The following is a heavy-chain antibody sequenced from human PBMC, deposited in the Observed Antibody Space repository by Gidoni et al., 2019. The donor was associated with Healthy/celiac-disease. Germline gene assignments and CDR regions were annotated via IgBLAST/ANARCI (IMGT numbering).Heavy chain of an antibody. J-gene: IGHJ6*02. CDR1: GLTFSSYG. CDR3: AKLPDTAMLYG. V-gene: IGHV3-30*18. Sequence: QVQLVESGGGVVQPGRSLRLSCAASGLTFSSYGMHWVSQAPGKGLEWVAVISYDGSNKYYADSVKGRFTISRDNSKNTLYLQMNSLRAEDTAVYYCAKLPDTAMLYGWGQGTTVTVSS. CDR2: ISYDGSNK. D-gene: IGHD5-18*01.